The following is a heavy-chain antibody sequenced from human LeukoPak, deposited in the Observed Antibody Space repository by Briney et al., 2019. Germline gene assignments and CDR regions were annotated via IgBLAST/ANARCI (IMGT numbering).Heavy chain of an antibody. CDR1: GFTFSSYA. CDR3: AKSRVVAFDY. CDR2: ISGSGGST. V-gene: IGHV3-23*01. Sequence: GGSLRLSCAASGFTFSSYAISWVRQAPGKGLEWVSSISGSGGSTYYADSGKGRFTISRDNTKNTMSLQMNSLRAEDTAVYYCAKSRVVAFDYWGQGTLVTVSS. J-gene: IGHJ4*02. D-gene: IGHD2-2*01.